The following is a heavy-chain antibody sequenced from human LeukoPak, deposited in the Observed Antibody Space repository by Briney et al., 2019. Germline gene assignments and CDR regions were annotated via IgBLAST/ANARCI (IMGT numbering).Heavy chain of an antibody. Sequence: ASVKVSCKASGYTLTELSMHWVRQAPGKGLEWMGGFDPEDGETIYAQKLQGRVTMTEDTSTDTAYMELSSLRSEDTAVYYCATAQYCSSTSCGYFQHWGQGTLVTVSS. CDR2: FDPEDGET. J-gene: IGHJ1*01. V-gene: IGHV1-24*01. CDR3: ATAQYCSSTSCGYFQH. D-gene: IGHD2-2*01. CDR1: GYTLTELS.